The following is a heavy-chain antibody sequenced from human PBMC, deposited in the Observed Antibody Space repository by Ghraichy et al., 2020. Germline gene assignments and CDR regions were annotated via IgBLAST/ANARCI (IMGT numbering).Heavy chain of an antibody. Sequence: GGSLRLSCAASGFTVSDHFMDWVRQAPGKGLEWVGRIRNKDNGDTTDYAASVKGRFIISRDDSKNSMYVQMNSLKNEDTAVYYCAMSSGWYFALEIWGPGTMVTVSA. D-gene: IGHD6-19*01. J-gene: IGHJ3*02. V-gene: IGHV3-72*01. CDR1: GFTVSDHF. CDR2: IRNKDNGDTT. CDR3: AMSSGWYFALEI.